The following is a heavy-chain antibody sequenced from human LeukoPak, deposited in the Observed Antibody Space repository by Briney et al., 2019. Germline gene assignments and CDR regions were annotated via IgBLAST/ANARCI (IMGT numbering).Heavy chain of an antibody. V-gene: IGHV3-21*01. CDR1: GFTFSSYW. CDR3: ASYGGNAYFEY. CDR2: ITSSGSYI. J-gene: IGHJ4*02. Sequence: GGSLRLSCAASGFTFSSYWMNWVRQAPGKGLEWVSSITSSGSYIYYADSVKGRFTISRDNAKKSLYLQMSSLRVDDTAVYYCASYGGNAYFEYWGQGTLVTVSS. D-gene: IGHD4-23*01.